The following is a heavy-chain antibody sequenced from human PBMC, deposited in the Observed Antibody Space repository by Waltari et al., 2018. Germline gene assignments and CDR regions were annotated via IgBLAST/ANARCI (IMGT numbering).Heavy chain of an antibody. D-gene: IGHD6-19*01. CDR1: GFTVTNAW. J-gene: IGHJ4*02. V-gene: IGHV3-15*01. CDR2: IKSKTDGWTI. Sequence: EVHLVESGGGLVKPGGSLRLSCAGSGFTVTNAWLNWVRQGPGQGLGGVGLIKSKTDGWTIDYAAPVKGRFTISRDDSKNTLYLQMNSLKTEDTALYYCTTERDGSHEHWGQGTLVTVSS. CDR3: TTERDGSHEH.